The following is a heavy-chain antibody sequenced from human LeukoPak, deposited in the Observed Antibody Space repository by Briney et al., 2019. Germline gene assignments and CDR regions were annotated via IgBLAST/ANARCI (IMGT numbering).Heavy chain of an antibody. Sequence: SETLSLTCTLSGGSVTTSSFYWAWIRQPPGKGLECIGTIYYSGITYYHSSLKSRVTISVDTSKNQFSLKLNSVTAADTAVYFCAKSGPAAGRPDAFDIWGQGAMVTVSS. J-gene: IGHJ3*02. V-gene: IGHV4-39*07. CDR3: AKSGPAAGRPDAFDI. CDR2: IYYSGIT. CDR1: GGSVTTSSFY. D-gene: IGHD2-2*01.